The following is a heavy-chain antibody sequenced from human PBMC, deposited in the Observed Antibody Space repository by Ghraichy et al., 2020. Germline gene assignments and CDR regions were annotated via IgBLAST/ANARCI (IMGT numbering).Heavy chain of an antibody. CDR2: IYYSGST. CDR3: ARLDLLDGDYVKWFDP. CDR1: GGSISSSSYY. Sequence: SETLSLTCTVSGGSISSSSYYWGWIRQPPGKGLEWIGSIYYSGSTYYNPSLKSRVTISVDTSKNQFSLKLSSVTAADTAVYYCARLDLLDGDYVKWFDPWGQGTLVTVSS. J-gene: IGHJ5*02. V-gene: IGHV4-39*01. D-gene: IGHD4-17*01.